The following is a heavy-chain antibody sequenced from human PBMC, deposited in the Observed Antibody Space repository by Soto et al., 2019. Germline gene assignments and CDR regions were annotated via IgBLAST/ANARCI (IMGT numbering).Heavy chain of an antibody. CDR2: ISYDGSNK. CDR3: ARYSGKYQGPVDY. V-gene: IGHV3-30*03. Sequence: QVQLVESGGGVVQPGRSLRLSCAASGFTFSHYGIHWVRQAPGKGLEWLAVISYDGSNKHYADSVKGRFTVSRDNSKNTLYLQMNSLRAEDTAVYFCARYSGKYQGPVDYLGQGTVVTVSS. D-gene: IGHD1-26*01. CDR1: GFTFSHYG. J-gene: IGHJ4*02.